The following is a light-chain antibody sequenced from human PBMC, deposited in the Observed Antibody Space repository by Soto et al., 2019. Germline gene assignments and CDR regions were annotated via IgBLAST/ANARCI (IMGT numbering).Light chain of an antibody. J-gene: IGKJ3*01. V-gene: IGKV1-27*01. Sequence: DIQMTQSPTSLSASVGDRVTITCRASQDIRNFVAWYQQKPGKAPKLLIYAASTLQSEVPSRFSGSGSGTDFTLTINSLQPEDVATYSCQKYSSVPVFGPGTKGEIK. CDR3: QKYSSVPV. CDR1: QDIRNF. CDR2: AAS.